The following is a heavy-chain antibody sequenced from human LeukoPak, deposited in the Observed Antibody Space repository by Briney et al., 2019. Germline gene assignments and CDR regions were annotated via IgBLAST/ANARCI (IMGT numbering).Heavy chain of an antibody. V-gene: IGHV4-59*01. CDR3: ARSGYSYGADSFDI. CDR1: GGSISSYY. CDR2: IYYSGST. Sequence: PSETLSLTCTVSGGSISSYYWSWIRQPPGKGLEWIGYIYYSGSTKYSPSLKSRVTISVDTSKHQFFLKLSSVTAADTALYYCARSGYSYGADSFDIWGQGTMVTVSS. J-gene: IGHJ3*02. D-gene: IGHD5-18*01.